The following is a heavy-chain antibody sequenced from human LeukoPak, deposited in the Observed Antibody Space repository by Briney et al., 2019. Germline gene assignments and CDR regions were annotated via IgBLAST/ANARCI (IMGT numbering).Heavy chain of an antibody. CDR2: ISDSGNT. V-gene: IGHV3-23*01. CDR1: GFTLSSYA. CDR3: AKDPRHYYYMDV. Sequence: GGSLRLSCAASGFTLSSYAMSWVRQAPGKGLEWVSAISDSGNTYHADSVKGRFTISRDNSKNTLYLQMNSLRAEDTAVYYCAKDPRHYYYMDVWGKGTTVTISS. J-gene: IGHJ6*03.